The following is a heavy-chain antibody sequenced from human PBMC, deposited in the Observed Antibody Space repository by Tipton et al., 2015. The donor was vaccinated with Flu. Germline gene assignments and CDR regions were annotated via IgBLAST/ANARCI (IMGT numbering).Heavy chain of an antibody. CDR3: ARYPTVRAAIGQGRPAGHLDY. D-gene: IGHD1-14*01. CDR1: GFTFSTYW. J-gene: IGHJ4*02. V-gene: IGHV3-7*01. Sequence: GSLRLSCAASGFTFSTYWMTWVRQAPGKGLEWVANIKQDGSEKYYVDSVRGRFTVSRDNAKSSLYLQLSSLRTEDTAVYYCARYPTVRAAIGQGRPAGHLDYWGQGTLVTVSS. CDR2: IKQDGSEK.